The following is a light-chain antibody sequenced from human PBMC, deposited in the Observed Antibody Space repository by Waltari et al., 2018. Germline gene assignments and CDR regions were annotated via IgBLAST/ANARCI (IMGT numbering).Light chain of an antibody. CDR3: QQSYSSPRT. Sequence: DIVMTQSPDSLAVSLGERATIHCKSSQSIFYSSNNKDYLAWYQLKPGQPPKLLIYWASTRESGVPDRFSGSGTGTDFTLTISSLQAEDVAVYYCQQSYSSPRTFGQGTRVQIK. CDR2: WAS. J-gene: IGKJ1*01. CDR1: QSIFYSSNNKDY. V-gene: IGKV4-1*01.